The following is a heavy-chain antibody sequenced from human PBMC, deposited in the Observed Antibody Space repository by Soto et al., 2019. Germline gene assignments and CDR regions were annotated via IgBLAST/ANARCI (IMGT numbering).Heavy chain of an antibody. CDR2: IIPIFGTA. D-gene: IGHD3-3*01. J-gene: IGHJ6*02. CDR1: GGTFSSYA. V-gene: IGHV1-69*06. Sequence: SVKVSCKASGGTFSSYAISWVRQAPGQGLEWMGGIIPIFGTANYAQKFQGRVTITADKSTSTAYMELSSLRSEDTAVYYCARDVYDFWSGNYYYGMDVWGQGTTVTVSS. CDR3: ARDVYDFWSGNYYYGMDV.